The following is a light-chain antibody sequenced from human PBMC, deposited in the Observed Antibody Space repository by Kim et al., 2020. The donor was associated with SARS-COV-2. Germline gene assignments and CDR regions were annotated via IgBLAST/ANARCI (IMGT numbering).Light chain of an antibody. CDR1: SIDVSGYNY. CDR3: SSYTSSSTLV. CDR2: DVS. Sequence: TTSTTGTSIDVSGYNYVAWYQQHPGNAPTLMVYDVSKRPSGVSNRFSGFNSGNTAATPISGLQHADEAAYYCSSYTSSSTLVFGGGTQLTVL. J-gene: IGLJ2*01. V-gene: IGLV2-14*04.